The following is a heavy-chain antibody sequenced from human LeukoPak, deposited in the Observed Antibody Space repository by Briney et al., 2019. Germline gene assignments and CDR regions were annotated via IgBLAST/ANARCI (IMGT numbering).Heavy chain of an antibody. CDR3: ARGYSYGFDY. CDR2: INPNSGGT. D-gene: IGHD5-18*01. CDR1: RYTFTGYY. V-gene: IGHV1-2*06. J-gene: IGHJ4*02. Sequence: PAASVQVSCKASRYTFTGYYMHWVRQAPGQGLEWMGRINPNSGGTNYAQKFQGGVTMTRDTSISTAYMELSRLRSDDTAVYYCARGYSYGFDYWGQGTLVTVSS.